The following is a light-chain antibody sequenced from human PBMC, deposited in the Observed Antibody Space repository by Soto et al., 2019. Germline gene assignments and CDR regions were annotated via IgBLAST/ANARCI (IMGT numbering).Light chain of an antibody. CDR3: QQSYSTPPT. J-gene: IGKJ2*01. CDR1: QSISSY. CDR2: AAS. Sequence: DIHMTQSPSSLSASVGDRVTITCRASQSISSYVNWYQQKSGQAPKLLIYAASSLRSGVPSRFSVTGSGTDFTLTITSLQPEDFASYHCQQSYSTPPTFGQGTKLEIK. V-gene: IGKV1-39*01.